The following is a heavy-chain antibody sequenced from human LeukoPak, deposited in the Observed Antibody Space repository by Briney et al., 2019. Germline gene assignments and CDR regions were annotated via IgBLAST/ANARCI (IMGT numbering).Heavy chain of an antibody. CDR3: ARDRGGYSYGCDY. CDR1: GFTFSSYA. V-gene: IGHV3-30*04. D-gene: IGHD5-18*01. Sequence: GGSLRLSCAASGFTFSSYATHWVRQAPGKGLEWVAVISYDGSNKYYADSVKGRFTISRDNSKNTLYLQMNSLRAEDTAVYYCARDRGGYSYGCDYWGQGTLVTVSS. CDR2: ISYDGSNK. J-gene: IGHJ4*02.